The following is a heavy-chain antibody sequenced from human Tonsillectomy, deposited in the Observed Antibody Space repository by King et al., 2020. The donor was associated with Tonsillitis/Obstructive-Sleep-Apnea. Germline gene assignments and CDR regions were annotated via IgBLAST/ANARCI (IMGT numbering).Heavy chain of an antibody. J-gene: IGHJ4*02. CDR1: GFTFSSYG. Sequence: VQLVESGGGVVQPGRSLRLSCAASGFTFSSYGMHWVRQAPGKGLEWVAVIWYDGSNKDYADSVKGRFTISRDNSKNTLYLQMNSLRAEDTAEYYCASETYSSSSLLFDYWGQGTLVTVSS. CDR2: IWYDGSNK. D-gene: IGHD6-6*01. V-gene: IGHV3-33*01. CDR3: ASETYSSSSLLFDY.